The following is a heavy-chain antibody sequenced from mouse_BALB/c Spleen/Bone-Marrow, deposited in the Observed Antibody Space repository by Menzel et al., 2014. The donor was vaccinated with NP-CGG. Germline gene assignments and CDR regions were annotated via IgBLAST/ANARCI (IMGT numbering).Heavy chain of an antibody. D-gene: IGHD3-3*01. CDR1: GFSLTSYS. Sequence: QVQLKESGPGLVAPSQSLSITCTVSGFSLTSYSVHWVRQPPGKGLEWLGVIWAGGSTNYNSALMSRLSISKDNSKSRVFLKMNRLQTDDPAMVYCGKDRGSFLGLACRGPGTLVPFSA. CDR2: IWAGGST. J-gene: IGHJ3*01. CDR3: GKDRGSFLGLAC. V-gene: IGHV2-9*02.